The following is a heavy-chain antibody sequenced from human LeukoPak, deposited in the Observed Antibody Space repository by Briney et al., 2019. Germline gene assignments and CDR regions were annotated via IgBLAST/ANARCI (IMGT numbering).Heavy chain of an antibody. D-gene: IGHD6-13*01. V-gene: IGHV4-4*02. CDR2: IYHSGST. CDR1: GGSISSSNW. Sequence: SGTLSLTCAVSGGSISSSNWWSWVRQPPGKGLEWIGEIYHSGSTNYNPSLKSRVTISVDKSKNQFSLKLSSVTAADTAVYYCASWGYGQQLVPNFDYWGQGTLVTVSS. J-gene: IGHJ4*02. CDR3: ASWGYGQQLVPNFDY.